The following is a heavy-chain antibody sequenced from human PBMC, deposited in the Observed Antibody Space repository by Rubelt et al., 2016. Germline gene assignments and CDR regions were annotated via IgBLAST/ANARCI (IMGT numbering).Heavy chain of an antibody. CDR1: GYTFTSYA. CDR3: ARVDTYGDRPTFDY. V-gene: IGHV1-3*01. J-gene: IGHJ4*02. Sequence: VAEVKKPGASVKVSCKASGYTFTSYAMHWVRQAPGQRLEWMGWINAGNGNTKYSQKFQGRVTITRDTTASTAYMELGSLRSEDTAVYYCARVDTYGDRPTFDYWGQGTLVTVSS. D-gene: IGHD4-17*01. CDR2: INAGNGNT.